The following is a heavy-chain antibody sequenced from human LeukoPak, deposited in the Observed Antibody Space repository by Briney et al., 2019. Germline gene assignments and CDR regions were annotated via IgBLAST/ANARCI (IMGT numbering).Heavy chain of an antibody. CDR1: GYTFTGYY. CDR3: ARGGVWFGDYYYYMDV. D-gene: IGHD3-10*01. V-gene: IGHV1-2*02. J-gene: IGHJ6*03. CDR2: INPNSGGT. Sequence: ASVKVSCKASGYTFTGYYMHWVRQAPGQGLEWMGWINPNSGGTNYAQKFQGRVTMTRDTSISTAYMELSRLRSDDTAVYYCARGGVWFGDYYYYMDVWGKGTTVTVSS.